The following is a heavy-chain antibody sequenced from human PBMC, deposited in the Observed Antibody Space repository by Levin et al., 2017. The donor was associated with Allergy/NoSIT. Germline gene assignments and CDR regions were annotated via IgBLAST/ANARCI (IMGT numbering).Heavy chain of an antibody. CDR1: GGSISGHH. V-gene: IGHV4-59*11. Sequence: TPSETLSLTCTVSGGSISGHHWSWIRQPPGKALEWIGNIHYSGTTKYNPSLKSRVTISVDTSKNQFSLKLSSVTAADTAVYYCGRDRSIKNQDGDFWYYGMDVWGQGTTVSVSS. CDR3: GRDRSIKNQDGDFWYYGMDV. CDR2: IHYSGTT. D-gene: IGHD2-21*01. J-gene: IGHJ6*02.